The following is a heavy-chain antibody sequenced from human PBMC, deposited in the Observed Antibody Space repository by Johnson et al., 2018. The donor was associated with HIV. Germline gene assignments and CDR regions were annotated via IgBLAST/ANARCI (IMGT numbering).Heavy chain of an antibody. CDR2: IYSGGNT. CDR1: GLTVSNIY. D-gene: IGHD3-22*01. Sequence: QLVESGGGLMKPGGSLRLSCAASGLTVSNIYMSWVRQAPGKGLEWVSVIYSGGNTYYADSVKGRFTLSRDTSKNTVFLQMNSLRAEDTAVYYCASGRPDGSGSYYVDAFHFWGQGTMLTVSS. V-gene: IGHV3-53*01. J-gene: IGHJ3*01. CDR3: ASGRPDGSGSYYVDAFHF.